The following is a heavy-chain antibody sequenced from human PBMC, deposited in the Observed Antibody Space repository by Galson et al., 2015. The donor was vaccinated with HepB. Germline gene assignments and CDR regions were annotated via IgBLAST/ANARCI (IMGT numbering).Heavy chain of an antibody. CDR3: ARIRISSGYYGWYFDY. D-gene: IGHD3-22*01. Sequence: PALVKPTQTLTLTCTFSGFSLSTSGMCVSWIRQPPGKALEWLARIDWDDDKYYSTSLKTRLTISKDTSKNQVVLTMTNMDPVDTATYYCARIRISSGYYGWYFDYWGQGTLVTVSS. V-gene: IGHV2-70*11. CDR2: IDWDDDK. J-gene: IGHJ4*02. CDR1: GFSLSTSGMC.